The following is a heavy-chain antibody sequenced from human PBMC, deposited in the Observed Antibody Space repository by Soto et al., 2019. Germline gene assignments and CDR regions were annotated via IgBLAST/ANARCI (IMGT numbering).Heavy chain of an antibody. CDR1: GDSVSSNSAA. J-gene: IGHJ6*02. V-gene: IGHV6-1*01. CDR3: AREPDDWNYGGGMDV. D-gene: IGHD1-7*01. CDR2: TYYRSKWYN. Sequence: SRSLSLPCAISGDSVSSNSAAWNWIRQSPSRGLEWLGRTYYRSKWYNDYAVSVKSRITINPDTSKNQFSLQLNSVTPEDTAVYYCAREPDDWNYGGGMDVWGQGTTVTVSS.